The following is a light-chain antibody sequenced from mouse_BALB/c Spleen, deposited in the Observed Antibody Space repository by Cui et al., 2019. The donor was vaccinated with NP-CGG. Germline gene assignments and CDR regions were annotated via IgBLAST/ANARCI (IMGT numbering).Light chain of an antibody. J-gene: IGLJ1*01. CDR3: ALWYSNHWV. V-gene: IGLV1*01. CDR1: TGAVTTSHY. CDR2: GAN. Sequence: QAVVPQESALTTSPGETVTLTCRSNTGAVTTSHYANWVQEKPDHLFTGLIGGANNRAPGVPARFSGSLIGDKAALTITGAQTEDEAIYFCALWYSNHWVFGGGTKLTVL.